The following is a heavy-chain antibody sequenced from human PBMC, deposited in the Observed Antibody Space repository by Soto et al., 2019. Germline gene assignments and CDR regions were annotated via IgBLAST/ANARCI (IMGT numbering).Heavy chain of an antibody. Sequence: PGESLKISCKASGYSFTHYWIGWVRQLPGKGLEWMGVIYPGDSDTRYSRSFQGQVTISVDTSMNIAYLQWSSLYASDTAVYYCGRCVRVFGSGMDVWGQETSVTV. CDR2: IYPGDSDT. V-gene: IGHV5-51*01. CDR1: GYSFTHYW. D-gene: IGHD3-10*02. CDR3: GRCVRVFGSGMDV. J-gene: IGHJ6*02.